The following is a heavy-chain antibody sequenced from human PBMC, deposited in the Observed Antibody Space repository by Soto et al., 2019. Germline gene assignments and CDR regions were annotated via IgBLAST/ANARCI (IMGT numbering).Heavy chain of an antibody. CDR1: GGSISSYY. V-gene: IGHV4-59*01. CDR2: IYYSGST. CDR3: ARGPGGVAGLLDAFDI. J-gene: IGHJ3*02. Sequence: SETLSLTCTVSGGSISSYYWSWIRQPPGKGLEWIGYIYYSGSTNYNPSLKSRVTISVDTSKNQFSLKLSAVTAADTAVYYCARGPGGVAGLLDAFDIWGQGTMVTVSS. D-gene: IGHD6-19*01.